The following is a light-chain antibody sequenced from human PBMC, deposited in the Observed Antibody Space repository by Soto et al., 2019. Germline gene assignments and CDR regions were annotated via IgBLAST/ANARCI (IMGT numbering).Light chain of an antibody. CDR2: GAS. V-gene: IGKV3D-7*01. CDR1: QSLSNTY. CDR3: IQDLDLPLI. J-gene: IGKJ4*01. Sequence: TLSLSPGDRATLSCRASQSLSNTYISWYQQKPGQAPRLLIYGASTRATGIPARFSGSGSGTDFTLTISSLQPADFALYYWIQDLDLPLIFGGRPRVAIK.